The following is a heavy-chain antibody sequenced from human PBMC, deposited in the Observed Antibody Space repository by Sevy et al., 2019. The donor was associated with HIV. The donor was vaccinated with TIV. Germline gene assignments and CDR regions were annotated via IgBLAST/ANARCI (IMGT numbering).Heavy chain of an antibody. CDR3: ARHPGSTYYDFWSGYYDYYYYYGMDV. D-gene: IGHD3-3*01. CDR1: GGSISSYY. Sequence: SETLSLTCTVSGGSISSYYWSWIRQPPGKGLEWIGYIYYSGSTNYNPSLKSRVTISVDTSKNRFSLKLSSVTAADTAVYYCARHPGSTYYDFWSGYYDYYYYYGMDVWGQGTTVTVSS. V-gene: IGHV4-59*01. CDR2: IYYSGST. J-gene: IGHJ6*02.